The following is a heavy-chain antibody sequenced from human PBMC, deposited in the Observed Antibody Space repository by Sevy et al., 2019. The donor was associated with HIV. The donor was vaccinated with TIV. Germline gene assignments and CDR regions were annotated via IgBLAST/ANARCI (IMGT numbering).Heavy chain of an antibody. V-gene: IGHV3-23*01. CDR3: AKDSGYCSGGSCYSSFDY. J-gene: IGHJ4*02. CDR1: GFTFSSYA. CDR2: ISGSGGST. D-gene: IGHD2-15*01. Sequence: GGSLRLSCAASGFTFSSYAMSWVRQAPGKGLEWVSAISGSGGSTYYADSVKGRFTISRDNSKNKLYLQMNSLRAEDTAVYYCAKDSGYCSGGSCYSSFDYWGQGTLVTVSS.